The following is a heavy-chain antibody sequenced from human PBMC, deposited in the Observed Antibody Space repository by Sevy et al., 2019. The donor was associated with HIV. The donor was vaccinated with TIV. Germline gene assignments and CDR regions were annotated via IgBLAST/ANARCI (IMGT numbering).Heavy chain of an antibody. J-gene: IGHJ4*02. D-gene: IGHD3-22*01. V-gene: IGHV3-20*04. CDR2: INWNGGRS. CDR1: GFTFDDFG. Sequence: GGSLRLSCAASGFTFDDFGMSWVRQAPGKGLEWVSAINWNGGRSAYGDSVKGRFTISRDNAKNSLHLQMNSLRVEDTAFYYCSRGGERPRYYDSSEGYFDHWGQGTLVTVSS. CDR3: SRGGERPRYYDSSEGYFDH.